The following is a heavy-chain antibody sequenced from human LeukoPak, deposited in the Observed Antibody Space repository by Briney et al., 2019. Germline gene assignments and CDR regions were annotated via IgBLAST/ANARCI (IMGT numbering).Heavy chain of an antibody. Sequence: GGSLRLSCAASGFTFSSYWMHWVRQAPGKGLVWVSRIDSDESSTSYADSVKGRFTISRDNAKNTLYLQMNGLRAEDTAVYYCARGGRITIYPDYWGPGTLVTVSS. CDR2: IDSDESST. D-gene: IGHD3-3*01. CDR3: ARGGRITIYPDY. V-gene: IGHV3-74*01. J-gene: IGHJ4*02. CDR1: GFTFSSYW.